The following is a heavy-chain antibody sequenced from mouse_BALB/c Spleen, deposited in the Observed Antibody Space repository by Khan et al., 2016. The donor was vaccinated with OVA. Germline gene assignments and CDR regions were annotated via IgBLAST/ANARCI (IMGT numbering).Heavy chain of an antibody. CDR2: IWGDGST. CDR1: GFSLTSYG. J-gene: IGHJ4*01. CDR3: AKWGNSYYAMDY. V-gene: IGHV2-3*01. Sequence: VQLQESGPGLVAPSQSLSITCTVSGFSLTSYGVNWVRQPPGKGLEWLGVIWGDGSTNYHSALISRLSISTDNSNSQVFLKLYSLQTDDTDTDYCAKWGNSYYAMDYWGQGTSVTVSS. D-gene: IGHD2-1*01.